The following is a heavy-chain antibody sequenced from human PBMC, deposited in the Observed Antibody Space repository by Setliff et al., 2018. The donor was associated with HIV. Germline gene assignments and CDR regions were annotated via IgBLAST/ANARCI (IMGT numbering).Heavy chain of an antibody. Sequence: PGGSLRLSCAASGFTFSTYAMSWVRQAPGKGLEWVSAISGGSGRTYYVATVKGRFTISRDDSKNTLYLQMNSLRAEDTGIYYCAKDRNFPNAVFDTWGQGTMVTVSS. CDR3: AKDRNFPNAVFDT. J-gene: IGHJ3*02. D-gene: IGHD2-8*01. CDR2: ISGGSGRT. V-gene: IGHV3-23*01. CDR1: GFTFSTYA.